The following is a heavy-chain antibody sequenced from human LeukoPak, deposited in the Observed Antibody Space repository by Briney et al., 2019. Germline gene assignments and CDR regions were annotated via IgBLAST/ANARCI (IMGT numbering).Heavy chain of an antibody. Sequence: PSETLSLTCAVSGGSFSGYSWSWIRQPPGKGLEWIGEISHSGSTNYNPSLKSRVTISVDTSKNQFSLKLSSVTAADTAVYYCAREDSGMDVWGQGTTVTVSS. V-gene: IGHV4-34*01. J-gene: IGHJ6*02. CDR1: GGSFSGYS. CDR2: ISHSGST. CDR3: AREDSGMDV.